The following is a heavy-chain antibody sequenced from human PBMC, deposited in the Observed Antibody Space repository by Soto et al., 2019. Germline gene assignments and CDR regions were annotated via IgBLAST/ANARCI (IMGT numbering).Heavy chain of an antibody. D-gene: IGHD1-26*01. V-gene: IGHV1-8*01. CDR1: GYTFTSYD. Sequence: ASVKVSCKASGYTFTSYDINWVRQATGQGLEWMGWMNPNSGNTGYAQKFQGRVTMTRNTSISTAYMELSSLRSEDTAVYYCARVKSGSLDYYYYMDVWGKGTTVTVSS. J-gene: IGHJ6*03. CDR3: ARVKSGSLDYYYYMDV. CDR2: MNPNSGNT.